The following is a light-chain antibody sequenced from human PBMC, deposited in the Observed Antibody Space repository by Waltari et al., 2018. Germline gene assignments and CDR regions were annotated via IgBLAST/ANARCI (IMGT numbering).Light chain of an antibody. CDR1: HSLPYY. CDR2: DVS. Sequence: EIVLTQSPATLSLSPGERATLSCRASHSLPYYLAWYQQRPGQAPRLRISDVSNRASGIPARFSGSGSGADFTLTIDSLEPEDFAVYFCQQRNYWPLTFGGGTRVEIK. J-gene: IGKJ4*01. CDR3: QQRNYWPLT. V-gene: IGKV3-11*01.